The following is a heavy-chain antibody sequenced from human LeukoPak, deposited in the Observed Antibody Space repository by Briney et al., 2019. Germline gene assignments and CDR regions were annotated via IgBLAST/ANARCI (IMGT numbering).Heavy chain of an antibody. CDR1: GYTFTGYY. CDR3: ARAISSGWFAKYFQH. J-gene: IGHJ1*01. V-gene: IGHV1-2*02. D-gene: IGHD6-19*01. Sequence: GASVKVSCKASGYTFTGYYMHWVRQAPGQGLEWMGWINPNSGGTNYAQKFQGRVTMTRDTSISTAYMELSRLRSDDTAVYYCARAISSGWFAKYFQHWGQGTLVTVSS. CDR2: INPNSGGT.